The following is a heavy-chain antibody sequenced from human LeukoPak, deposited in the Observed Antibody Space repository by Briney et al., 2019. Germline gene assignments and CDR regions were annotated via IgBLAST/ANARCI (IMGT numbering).Heavy chain of an antibody. CDR1: GGSISSGDYY. Sequence: SETLSLTCTVSGGSISSGDYYWSWIRQPPGKGLEWIGYIYYSGSTYYNPSLKSRVTISVDTSKYQFSLKLSSVTAADTAVYYCARSHLDYYGSSGLIWGRGTLVTVSS. V-gene: IGHV4-30-4*01. J-gene: IGHJ2*01. D-gene: IGHD3-22*01. CDR3: ARSHLDYYGSSGLI. CDR2: IYYSGST.